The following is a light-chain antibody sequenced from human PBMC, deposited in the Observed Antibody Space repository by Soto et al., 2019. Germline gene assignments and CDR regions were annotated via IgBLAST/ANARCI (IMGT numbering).Light chain of an antibody. CDR2: RSN. CDR3: AAWDDSLSGVV. J-gene: IGLJ2*01. Sequence: QSVLTQPPSASGTPGQRVTISCSGSSSNIGSNYVFWYQHLPGTAPKLLIYRSNQRPSGVPDRFSGSKSGTSASLAISGLRSEDETDYYCAAWDDSLSGVVFGGGTQLTVL. CDR1: SSNIGSNY. V-gene: IGLV1-47*01.